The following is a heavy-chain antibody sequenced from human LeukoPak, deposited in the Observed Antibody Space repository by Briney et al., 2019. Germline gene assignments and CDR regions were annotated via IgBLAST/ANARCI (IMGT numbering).Heavy chain of an antibody. CDR1: GGSFSGYY. D-gene: IGHD6-13*01. V-gene: IGHV4-34*01. CDR2: INHSGST. CDR3: ARGHRSSWYAKGWFDP. J-gene: IGHJ5*02. Sequence: SETLSLTCGVYGGSFSGYYWIWMRQPPGKGLEWIGEINHSGSTNYNPSLKSRVTISVDTSKNQFSLKLRSVTAADTAVYYCARGHRSSWYAKGWFDPGGQGTLVTVSS.